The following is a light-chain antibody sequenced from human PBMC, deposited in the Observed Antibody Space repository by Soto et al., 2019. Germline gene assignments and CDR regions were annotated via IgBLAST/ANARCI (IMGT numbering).Light chain of an antibody. CDR1: QSVSNNY. J-gene: IGKJ4*01. Sequence: EIVLTQSPGTLSVSPGERVTLSCRASQSVSNNYLAWYVQKPGQAPRPLIDGASSRATGIPDRFSGSGFGTDFTLTISRLEPEDFAVYFCQQYGRAPLTFGGGTKVEIK. CDR3: QQYGRAPLT. V-gene: IGKV3-20*01. CDR2: GAS.